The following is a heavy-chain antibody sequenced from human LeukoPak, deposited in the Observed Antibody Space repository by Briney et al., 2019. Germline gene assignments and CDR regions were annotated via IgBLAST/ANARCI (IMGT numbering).Heavy chain of an antibody. CDR1: GFTFSNYA. CDR2: ISGSAGKI. D-gene: IGHD5-24*01. Sequence: GGSLRLSCVASGFTFSNYAMSWVRQAPEKGLDWVSVISGSAGKIRYADSVKGRFTISRDNAKNSLYLQMNSLRAEDTAIYYCTRVGYIDEGIDYWGQGTLVTVSS. CDR3: TRVGYIDEGIDY. V-gene: IGHV3-23*01. J-gene: IGHJ4*02.